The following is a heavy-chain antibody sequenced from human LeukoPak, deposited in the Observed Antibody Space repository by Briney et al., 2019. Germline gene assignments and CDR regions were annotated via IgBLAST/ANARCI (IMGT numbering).Heavy chain of an antibody. CDR1: GGSINSAGYY. CDR3: ARDAEYYYGSGSYSSGIDV. Sequence: SETLSLTCTVSGGSINSAGYYWSWIRQHPGKGLEWIGYMYYSGSTYYNPSPKSRVTISVDTSKDQFSLKLNSVTAADTAVYYCARDAEYYYGSGSYSSGIDVWGQGTTVTVSS. CDR2: MYYSGST. D-gene: IGHD3-10*01. J-gene: IGHJ6*02. V-gene: IGHV4-31*03.